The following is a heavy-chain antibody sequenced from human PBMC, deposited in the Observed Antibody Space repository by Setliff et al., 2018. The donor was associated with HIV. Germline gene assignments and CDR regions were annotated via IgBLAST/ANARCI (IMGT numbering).Heavy chain of an antibody. D-gene: IGHD7-27*01. CDR2: ISSSSSYI. CDR1: GFTFSSYS. Sequence: PGGSLRLSCEASGFTFSSYSMNWVRQAPGKGLEWVSSISSSSSYIYYADSVKGRFTISRDNAENSLYLEMNNLRGEDTAVYYCARHWGNSFDIWGQGTLVTVSS. J-gene: IGHJ3*02. V-gene: IGHV3-21*01. CDR3: ARHWGNSFDI.